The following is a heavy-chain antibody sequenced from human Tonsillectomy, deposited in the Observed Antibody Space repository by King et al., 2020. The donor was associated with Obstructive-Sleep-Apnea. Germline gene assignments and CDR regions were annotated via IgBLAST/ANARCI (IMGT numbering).Heavy chain of an antibody. CDR2: TGYDERNK. D-gene: IGHD3-16*02. V-gene: IGHV3-30*04. Sequence: VQLVESGGGVVQPGRSLRLSCAASGFTFSTYAMCWVRQAPGKGLEGVAVTGYDERNKHHADSVKGRFTIPRDNSKNTLYLQMNSLRVEDTAVYYCARVAYVWGTYRYTAPVDYWGQGTLVTVSS. CDR3: ARVAYVWGTYRYTAPVDY. CDR1: GFTFSTYA. J-gene: IGHJ4*02.